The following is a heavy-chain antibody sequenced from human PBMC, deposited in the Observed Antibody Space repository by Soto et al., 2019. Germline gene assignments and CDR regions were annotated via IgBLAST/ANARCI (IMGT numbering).Heavy chain of an antibody. CDR3: AKDIVATITYYFDY. J-gene: IGHJ4*02. CDR1: GFTFDDYA. Sequence: EVQLVESGGGLVQPGRSLRLSCAASGFTFDDYAMHWVRQAPGKGLEWVSGISWNSGSIGYADSVKGRFTISRDNAKNSLYLQMNSLRAEDTALYYCAKDIVATITYYFDYWGQGTLVTVSS. D-gene: IGHD5-12*01. CDR2: ISWNSGSI. V-gene: IGHV3-9*01.